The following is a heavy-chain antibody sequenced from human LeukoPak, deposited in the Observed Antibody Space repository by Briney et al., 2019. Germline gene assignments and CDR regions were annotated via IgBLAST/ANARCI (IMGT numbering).Heavy chain of an antibody. CDR2: ITASGTAM. Sequence: GGSLRLSCAASGFTFSSYSMSWVRQAPGKGLEWVSHITASGTAMFYADSVKGRFTISRDNAKNSLYLQMNSLRDEDTAVYYCASSGSYRFDYWGQGTLVTVSS. D-gene: IGHD1-26*01. CDR3: ASSGSYRFDY. CDR1: GFTFSSYS. J-gene: IGHJ4*02. V-gene: IGHV3-48*02.